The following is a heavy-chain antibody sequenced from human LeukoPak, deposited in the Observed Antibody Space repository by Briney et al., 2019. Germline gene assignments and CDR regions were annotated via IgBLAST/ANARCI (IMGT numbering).Heavy chain of an antibody. CDR2: ISGSGGST. Sequence: GGSLRLSCAASGFTFSSYAMSWVRQAPGKGLEWVSAISGSGGSTYYADSVKGRFTISRDNPKNTLYLQMNSLRAEDTAVYYCAKSPSWLWPRTVLDYWGQGTLVTVSS. V-gene: IGHV3-23*01. D-gene: IGHD5-18*01. CDR3: AKSPSWLWPRTVLDY. CDR1: GFTFSSYA. J-gene: IGHJ4*02.